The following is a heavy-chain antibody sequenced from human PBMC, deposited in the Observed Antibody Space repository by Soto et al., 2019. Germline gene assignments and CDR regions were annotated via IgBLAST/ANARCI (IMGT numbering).Heavy chain of an antibody. CDR2: INAGNGNT. J-gene: IGHJ6*02. Sequence: ASVKVSCKASGYTFTSYAMHWVRQAPGQRLEWMGWINAGNGNTKYSRKFQGRVTITRDTSASTAYMELSSVTAADTAVYYCASIVVVPAAMQHYYYYGMDVWGQGTTVTVSS. D-gene: IGHD2-2*01. V-gene: IGHV1-3*01. CDR1: GYTFTSYA. CDR3: ASIVVVPAAMQHYYYYGMDV.